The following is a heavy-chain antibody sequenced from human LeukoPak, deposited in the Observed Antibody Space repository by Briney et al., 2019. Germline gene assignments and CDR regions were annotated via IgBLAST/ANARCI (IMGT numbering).Heavy chain of an antibody. J-gene: IGHJ4*02. CDR3: ARDSSGWSYFDY. CDR2: IYISGGT. D-gene: IGHD6-19*01. V-gene: IGHV4-4*07. CDR1: GVSISSYY. Sequence: SETLSLTCTVSGVSISSYYWTWIRQPAGKGLEWIGRIYISGGTNYNPSLKSRVTMSVDTSKTQFSLKLSSVTAADTAVFYCARDSSGWSYFDYWGQGTLVTVSS.